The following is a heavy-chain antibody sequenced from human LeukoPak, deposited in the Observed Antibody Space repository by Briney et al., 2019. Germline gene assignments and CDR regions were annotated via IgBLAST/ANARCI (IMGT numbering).Heavy chain of an antibody. CDR1: GYTFTSYD. CDR2: MNPNSGNT. J-gene: IGHJ6*03. D-gene: IGHD6-6*01. Sequence: GASVKVSCKASGYTFTSYDVNWVRQATGQGLEWMGWMNPNSGNTGYAQKFQGRVTMTRNSSISTAYMELSSLRSEDTAVYLCARARRARGYFMDVWGKGTTVTVSS. V-gene: IGHV1-8*02. CDR3: ARARRARGYFMDV.